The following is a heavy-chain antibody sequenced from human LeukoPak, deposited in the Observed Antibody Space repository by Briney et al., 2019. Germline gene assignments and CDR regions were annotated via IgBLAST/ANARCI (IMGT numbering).Heavy chain of an antibody. Sequence: PSETLSLTCTVSGGSISSSSYYWGWIRQPPGKGLEWIGSIYYSGSTYYNPSLKSRVTISVDTSKNQFSLKLSSVTAADTAVYYCAREAVGYCSSTSCYSWGQGTLVTVSS. D-gene: IGHD2-2*01. V-gene: IGHV4-39*02. J-gene: IGHJ4*02. CDR3: AREAVGYCSSTSCYS. CDR1: GGSISSSSYY. CDR2: IYYSGST.